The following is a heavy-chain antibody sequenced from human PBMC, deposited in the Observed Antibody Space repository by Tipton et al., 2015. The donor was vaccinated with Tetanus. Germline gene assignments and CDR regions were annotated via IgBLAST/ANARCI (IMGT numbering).Heavy chain of an antibody. D-gene: IGHD5-24*01. Sequence: LRLSCTVSGGSINNYYWSWIRQPPGKGLEWIGYVYYSGSTNYNPSLKSRVTISVDTSKNQFSLQLKSVTAADTAIYYCARTTRRWLHPDYWGPGTLVTVSS. CDR2: VYYSGST. V-gene: IGHV4-59*01. CDR3: ARTTRRWLHPDY. CDR1: GGSINNYY. J-gene: IGHJ4*02.